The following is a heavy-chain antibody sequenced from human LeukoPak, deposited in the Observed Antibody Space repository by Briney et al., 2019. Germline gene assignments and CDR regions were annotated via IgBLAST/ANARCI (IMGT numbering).Heavy chain of an antibody. CDR2: IYPGNSDT. CDR3: ARQVYYGSGSYSYYYGMDV. V-gene: IGHV5-51*01. Sequence: GASRQTPSKGAGYRFTSYWIGWLRRLPGKGLEGMGSIYPGNSDTRYSPSFQGQVTISADKSISNAYLQWSSLKASDTAMYYCARQVYYGSGSYSYYYGMDVWRQGTTVTVCS. J-gene: IGHJ6*02. D-gene: IGHD3-10*01. CDR1: GYRFTSYW.